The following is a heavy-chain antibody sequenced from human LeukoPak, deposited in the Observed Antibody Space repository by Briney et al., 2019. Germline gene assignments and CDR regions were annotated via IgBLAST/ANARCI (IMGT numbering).Heavy chain of an antibody. CDR2: ISSSSSYI. V-gene: IGHV3-21*01. J-gene: IGHJ6*02. CDR3: ARVSYYYDSSGYYGPYVVDV. Sequence: PGGSLRLSCAASGFTFSSYSMNWVRQAPGKGLEWVSSISSSSSYIYYADSVKGRFTISRDNAKNSLYLQMNSLRAEDTAVYYCARVSYYYDSSGYYGPYVVDVWGQGTTVTVSS. D-gene: IGHD3-22*01. CDR1: GFTFSSYS.